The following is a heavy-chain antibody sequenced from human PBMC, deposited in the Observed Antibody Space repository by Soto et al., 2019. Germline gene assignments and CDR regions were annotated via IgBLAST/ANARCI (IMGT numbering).Heavy chain of an antibody. CDR3: ARDSPLDY. J-gene: IGHJ4*02. V-gene: IGHV1-18*04. CDR1: GYTFASYG. Sequence: QVQLVQSGAEVKKPGASVKVSCKTSGYTFASYGISWVRQGPGQGFEWMGWISVYDGNTKYAPKFQGRVTITTDRSTSTAYMELRSLRSDDTAVYYCARDSPLDYWGQGTLVTVSS. CDR2: ISVYDGNT.